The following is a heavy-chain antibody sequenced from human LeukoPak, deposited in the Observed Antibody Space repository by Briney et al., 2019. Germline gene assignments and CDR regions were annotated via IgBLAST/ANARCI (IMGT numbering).Heavy chain of an antibody. D-gene: IGHD3-10*01. Sequence: ASVKVSCKASGYTFTSYGISWVRQAPGQGLEWMGWISAYNGNTNYAQRLQGRVTMTTDTSTSTAYMELRSLRSDDTAVYYCARAVWLGELMYYYYYMDVWGKGTTVTISS. J-gene: IGHJ6*03. CDR3: ARAVWLGELMYYYYYMDV. V-gene: IGHV1-18*01. CDR1: GYTFTSYG. CDR2: ISAYNGNT.